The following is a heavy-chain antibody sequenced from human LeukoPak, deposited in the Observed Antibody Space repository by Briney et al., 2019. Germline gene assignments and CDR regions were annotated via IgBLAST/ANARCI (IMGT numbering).Heavy chain of an antibody. Sequence: PGGSLRLSCVASGFTFSNYWMTWVRQAPGKGLEWVANIKPDGSEKHFVDSVRGRFTISRDNAKDSLYLQMNSLRAEDTALYYCARDAGNYDSGTSRFDYWGQGTLVTLSS. V-gene: IGHV3-7*01. CDR3: ARDAGNYDSGTSRFDY. J-gene: IGHJ4*02. D-gene: IGHD3-10*01. CDR1: GFTFSNYW. CDR2: IKPDGSEK.